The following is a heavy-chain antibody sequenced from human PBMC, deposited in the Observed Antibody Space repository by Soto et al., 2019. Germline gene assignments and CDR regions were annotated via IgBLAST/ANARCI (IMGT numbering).Heavy chain of an antibody. D-gene: IGHD6-13*01. CDR2: ISGSGGST. Sequence: PGGSLRLSCAASGFTFSSYAMSWVRQAPGKGLEWVSAISGSGGSTYYADSVKGRFTISRDNSKNTLYLQMNSLRAEDTAVYYCAKKGGSYSSSWYSEPFSWFDPWGQGTLVTVSS. V-gene: IGHV3-23*01. CDR1: GFTFSSYA. J-gene: IGHJ5*02. CDR3: AKKGGSYSSSWYSEPFSWFDP.